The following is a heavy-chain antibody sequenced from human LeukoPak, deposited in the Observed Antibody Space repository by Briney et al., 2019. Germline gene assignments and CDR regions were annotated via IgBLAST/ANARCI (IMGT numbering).Heavy chain of an antibody. CDR3: ARDPETAMIKGDY. J-gene: IGHJ4*02. D-gene: IGHD5-18*01. Sequence: ASMKVSCKASGYSFTGYYMHWMRQAPGQGLEWMGWINPHSGGTNYAQKFQGRVTMTRDTSISTAYLELSRLRSDDTAVYYCARDPETAMIKGDYWGQGTLVTVSS. CDR1: GYSFTGYY. CDR2: INPHSGGT. V-gene: IGHV1-2*02.